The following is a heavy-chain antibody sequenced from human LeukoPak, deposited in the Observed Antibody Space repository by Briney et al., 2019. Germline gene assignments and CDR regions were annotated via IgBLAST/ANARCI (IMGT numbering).Heavy chain of an antibody. CDR3: ARDKGWYGSGSRDFDY. CDR2: LNPNSSDT. J-gene: IGHJ4*02. D-gene: IGHD3-10*01. Sequence: ASVKVSCKASGYTFTAYYIHWVRQAPGQGLEWMGWLNPNSSDTNYAQNFQGRVTMTTDTSTSTAYMELRSLRSDDTAVYYCARDKGWYGSGSRDFDYWGQGTLVTVSS. V-gene: IGHV1-2*02. CDR1: GYTFTAYY.